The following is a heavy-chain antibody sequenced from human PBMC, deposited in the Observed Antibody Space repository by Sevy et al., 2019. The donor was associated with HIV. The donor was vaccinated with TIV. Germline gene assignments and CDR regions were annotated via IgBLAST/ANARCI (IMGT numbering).Heavy chain of an antibody. D-gene: IGHD5-12*01. Sequence: GGSLRLSCTSSGFTFGDYAMSWFRQAPGKGLEWVAFIRRNSHEPYGGATEYDASVKGGFTISRDDSKSIAYLQMNSLKTEDTAFYYCTRPLATADTPEYFFDYWGQGILVTVSS. CDR1: GFTFGDYA. V-gene: IGHV3-49*03. J-gene: IGHJ4*02. CDR3: TRPLATADTPEYFFDY. CDR2: IRRNSHEPYGGAT.